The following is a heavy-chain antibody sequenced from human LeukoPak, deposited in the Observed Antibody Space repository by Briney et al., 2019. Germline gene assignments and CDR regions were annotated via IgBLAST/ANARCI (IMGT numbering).Heavy chain of an antibody. J-gene: IGHJ3*02. CDR2: IKQDGSEK. V-gene: IGHV3-7*01. Sequence: GGSLRLSCAASGFTFSSYAMHWVRQAPGKGLEWVANIKQDGSEKYYVDSVKGRFTISRDNAKNSLYLQMNSLRAEDTAVYYCARDTDTGDIVVVPAATMSDAFDIWGQGTMVTVSS. CDR3: ARDTDTGDIVVVPAATMSDAFDI. CDR1: GFTFSSYA. D-gene: IGHD2-2*01.